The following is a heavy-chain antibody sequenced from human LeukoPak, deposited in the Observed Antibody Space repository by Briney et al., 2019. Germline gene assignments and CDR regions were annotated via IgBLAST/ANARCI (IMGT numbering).Heavy chain of an antibody. D-gene: IGHD3-10*01. CDR3: ASGGGSGGTHDY. CDR1: GFTFSSYS. Sequence: GGSLRLSCAASGFTFSSYSMNWVRQAPGKGLEWVSSISSSSSYIYYADSVKGRFTISRDNAENSLYLQMSSLRTEDTAVYYCASGGGSGGTHDYWGQGTLVTASS. V-gene: IGHV3-21*01. J-gene: IGHJ4*02. CDR2: ISSSSSYI.